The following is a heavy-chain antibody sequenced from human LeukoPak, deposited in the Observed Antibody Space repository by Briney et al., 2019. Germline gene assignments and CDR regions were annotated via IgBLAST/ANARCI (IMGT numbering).Heavy chain of an antibody. Sequence: PSETLSLTCTVSGDSIRSNNYYWGWIRQPPGKGLEWVGSIYDTGSTFYNPSLKSRVIISVDTSKNQFSLKLSSVTAADTAVYYCQSRFLEWLLDYWGQGILVTVSS. J-gene: IGHJ4*02. D-gene: IGHD3-3*01. CDR1: GDSIRSNNYY. CDR2: IYDTGST. V-gene: IGHV4-39*01. CDR3: QSRFLEWLLDY.